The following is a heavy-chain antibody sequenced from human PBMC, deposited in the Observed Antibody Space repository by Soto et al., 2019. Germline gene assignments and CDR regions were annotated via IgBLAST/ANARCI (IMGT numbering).Heavy chain of an antibody. CDR3: AKVWRGNGVVTAALN. CDR1: GHTLHNYA. D-gene: IGHD2-2*01. Sequence: EVQLLESGGGVEQPGGSLRLSCVGSGHTLHNYAMTWVRQAPGKRLEWVSGISGSGGSTYYADSVRGRLTMSRDDAKNTLYLEMNSPRTEDTAIYYCAKVWRGNGVVTAALNRGHGTLVPGSS. V-gene: IGHV3-23*01. CDR2: ISGSGGST. J-gene: IGHJ4*01.